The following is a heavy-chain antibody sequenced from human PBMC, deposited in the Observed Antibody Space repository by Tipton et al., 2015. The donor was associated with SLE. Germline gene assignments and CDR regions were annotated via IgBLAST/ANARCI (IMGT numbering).Heavy chain of an antibody. Sequence: TLSLTCTVSGGSIGRYYWSWSRQPPGKGLEWIGYIYYSGTNYNPSLKSRVTISVDTSKNQFSLNLSSVTAADTAVYYCARGSIAADVTSWGAFDIWGQGTMVTVSS. CDR2: IYYSGT. V-gene: IGHV4-59*12. D-gene: IGHD6-13*01. CDR1: GGSIGRYY. J-gene: IGHJ3*02. CDR3: ARGSIAADVTSWGAFDI.